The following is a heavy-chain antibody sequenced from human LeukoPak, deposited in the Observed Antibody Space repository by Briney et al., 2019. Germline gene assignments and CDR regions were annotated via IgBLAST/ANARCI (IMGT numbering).Heavy chain of an antibody. D-gene: IGHD1-14*01. CDR3: ATPEY. CDR1: GFTFSSYA. CDR2: ISYDGSNK. J-gene: IGHJ4*02. V-gene: IGHV3-30-3*01. Sequence: PGGSLRLSCAASGFTFSSYAMHWVRQAPGKGLEWVAVISYDGSNKYYADSVKGRFTISRDNSKSTLYLQMNSLRAEDTAVYYCATPEYWGQGTLVTVSS.